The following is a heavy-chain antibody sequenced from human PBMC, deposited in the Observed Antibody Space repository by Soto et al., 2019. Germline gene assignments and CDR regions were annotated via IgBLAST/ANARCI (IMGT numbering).Heavy chain of an antibody. CDR3: AAGEYHDTSGYSSDY. D-gene: IGHD3-3*01. CDR1: GFTFITST. V-gene: IGHV1-58*01. CDR2: IVVGSGNT. J-gene: IGHJ4*02. Sequence: GTPVEVACKVSGFTFITSTVQWVRQARGQPLEWIGWIVVGSGNTIYAQKFQERVTFTRDESTSTAYMELSSLRSEDTGVYYCAAGEYHDTSGYSSDYWGQGTLVTVSS.